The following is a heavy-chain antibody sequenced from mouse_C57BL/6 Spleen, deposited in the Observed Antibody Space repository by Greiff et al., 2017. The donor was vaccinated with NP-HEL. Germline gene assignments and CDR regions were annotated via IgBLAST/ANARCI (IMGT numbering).Heavy chain of an antibody. D-gene: IGHD1-1*01. Sequence: EVQLVESGGDLVKPGGSLKLSCAASGFTFSSYGMSWVRQTPDKRLEWVATISSGGSYTYYPDSVKGRFTISRDIAKNTLYLQMSSLKSEDTAMYYCARPPITTVVATDWYFDVWGTGTTVTVSS. CDR1: GFTFSSYG. J-gene: IGHJ1*03. CDR3: ARPPITTVVATDWYFDV. V-gene: IGHV5-6*01. CDR2: ISSGGSYT.